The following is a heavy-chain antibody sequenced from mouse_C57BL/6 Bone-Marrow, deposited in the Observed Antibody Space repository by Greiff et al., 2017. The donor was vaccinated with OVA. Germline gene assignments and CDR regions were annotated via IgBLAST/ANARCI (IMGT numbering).Heavy chain of an antibody. CDR1: GFTFSDYG. D-gene: IGHD2-5*01. CDR2: ISSGSSTI. CDR3: ARNYYSNYVVSWFAY. Sequence: EVKVVESGGGLVKPGGSLKLSCAASGFTFSDYGMHWVRQAPEKGLEWVAYISSGSSTIYYADTVKGRFTISRDNAKNTLFLQMTSLRSEDTAMYYCARNYYSNYVVSWFAYWGQGTLVTVSA. J-gene: IGHJ3*01. V-gene: IGHV5-17*01.